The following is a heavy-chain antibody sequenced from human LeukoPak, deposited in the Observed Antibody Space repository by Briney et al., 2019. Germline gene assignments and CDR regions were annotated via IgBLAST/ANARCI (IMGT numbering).Heavy chain of an antibody. J-gene: IGHJ4*02. CDR2: IKSKTDGGTT. CDR1: GFTFSNAW. Sequence: GGSLRLSCAASGFTFSNAWMSWVRQAPGKGLEWVGRIKSKTDGGTTDYAAPVKGRFTISRDDSKNTLYLQMNSLKTEDTAVYYCLKDCDFWSGYDYFDYWGQGTLVTVSS. CDR3: LKDCDFWSGYDYFDY. D-gene: IGHD3-3*01. V-gene: IGHV3-15*01.